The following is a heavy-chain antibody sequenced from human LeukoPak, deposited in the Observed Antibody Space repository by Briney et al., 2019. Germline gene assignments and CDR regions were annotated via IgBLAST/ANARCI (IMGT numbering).Heavy chain of an antibody. J-gene: IGHJ6*02. Sequence: GGSLRLSCAASGFTFSSYWMNWARQAPGKGLEWVASINHNGNVNYYVDSVKGRFTISRDNAKNSLYLQMNSLRAEDTAVYYCARAMDVWARGTTVTVSS. CDR3: ARAMDV. V-gene: IGHV3-7*03. CDR2: INHNGNVN. CDR1: GFTFSSYW.